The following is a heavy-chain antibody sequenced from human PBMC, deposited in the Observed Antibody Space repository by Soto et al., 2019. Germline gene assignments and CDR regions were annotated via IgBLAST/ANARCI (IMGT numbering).Heavy chain of an antibody. CDR1: GGSISGYY. CDR3: ARAYSMDV. CDR2: TNHSGNT. Sequence: QVQLQQWGAGLLKPSETLSLTCAVYGGSISGYYWNWIRQPPGKGLEWIGDTNHSGNTKYNPSLKSRVTMSVDTSKNQFSLKLSSVTAADTAVYYCARAYSMDVWGQGTTVTVSS. V-gene: IGHV4-34*01. J-gene: IGHJ6*02.